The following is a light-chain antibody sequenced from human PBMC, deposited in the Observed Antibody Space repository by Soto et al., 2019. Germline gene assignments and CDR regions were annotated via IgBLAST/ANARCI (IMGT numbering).Light chain of an antibody. J-gene: IGLJ2*01. CDR2: DGS. V-gene: IGLV2-23*01. CDR3: CSYAGSRTFV. CDR1: SSDVGAYNL. Sequence: QSALTQPASVSGSPEQSITISCTGTSSDVGAYNLVSWYQQHPGKAPRLIIYDGSKRPSGISHRFSGSKSDNTASLTISGLRAEDEAHYHSCSYAGSRTFVFGGGTKLTVL.